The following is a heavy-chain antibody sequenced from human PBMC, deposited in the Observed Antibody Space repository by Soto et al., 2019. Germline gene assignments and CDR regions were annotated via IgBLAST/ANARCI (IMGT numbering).Heavy chain of an antibody. CDR1: GFTFDDYA. CDR2: ISWNSGSI. D-gene: IGHD3-10*01. V-gene: IGHV3-9*01. CDR3: AKSPYGAFDI. J-gene: IGHJ3*02. Sequence: GGSLRLSCEASGFTFDDYAMHWVRQAPGKGLEWVSGISWNSGSIGYADSVKGRFTISRDNAKNSLYLQMNSLRAEDTALYYCAKSPYGAFDIWGQGTMVTVSS.